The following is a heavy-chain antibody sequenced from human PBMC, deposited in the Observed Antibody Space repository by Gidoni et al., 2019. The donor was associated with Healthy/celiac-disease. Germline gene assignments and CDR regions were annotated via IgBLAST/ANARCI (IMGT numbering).Heavy chain of an antibody. Sequence: EVQLVESGGGLVKPGGSLRLSCAASGFTFSSSSMNWVRQAPGKGLEWVSSISSSSSYIYYADSVKGRFTISRDNAKNSLYLQMNSLRAEDTAVYYCARDAGGGIQQWFPPGWFDPWGQGTLVTVSS. D-gene: IGHD5-18*01. V-gene: IGHV3-21*01. CDR1: GFTFSSSS. J-gene: IGHJ5*02. CDR2: ISSSSSYI. CDR3: ARDAGGGIQQWFPPGWFDP.